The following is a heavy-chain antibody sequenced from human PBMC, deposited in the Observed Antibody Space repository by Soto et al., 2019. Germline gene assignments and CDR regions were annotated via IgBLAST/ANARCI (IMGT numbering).Heavy chain of an antibody. V-gene: IGHV4-4*07. CDR3: VRDGTKTLRDWFDP. J-gene: IGHJ5*02. D-gene: IGHD1-1*01. CDR1: GASISGFY. Sequence: TSETLSLTCTVSGASISGFYWSWIRKSAGKGLEWIGRIYATGTTDYNPSLKSRVMMSVDTSKKQFSLKLRSVTAADTAVYYCVRDGTKTLRDWFDPWGQGVSVTVSS. CDR2: IYATGTT.